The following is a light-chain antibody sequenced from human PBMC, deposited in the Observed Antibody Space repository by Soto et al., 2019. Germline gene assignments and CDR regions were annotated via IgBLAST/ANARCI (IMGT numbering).Light chain of an antibody. Sequence: EIVLTQSPGTLSLSPGERATLSCRASHTISSSYLAWYQQKPGQAPRLLIYGASSRATGIPGRFSGSGSGTDFTLTISRLEPEDFAVYYCQQYGRSPFTFGPGTKVDIK. CDR2: GAS. J-gene: IGKJ3*01. CDR1: HTISSSY. CDR3: QQYGRSPFT. V-gene: IGKV3-20*01.